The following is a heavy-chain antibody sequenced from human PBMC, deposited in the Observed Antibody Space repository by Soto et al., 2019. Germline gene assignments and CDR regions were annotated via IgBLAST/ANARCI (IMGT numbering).Heavy chain of an antibody. J-gene: IGHJ4*02. D-gene: IGHD2-21*02. Sequence: PGGSLRLSCAASEFTFSDYAMHWVRQAPGKGLEWVAVISDDGDKVFYADSMKDRLTISRDNSKNTLYLQMNSLRAEDTAVYYCAKDESPYCGGDCFADYWGQGTLVTVSS. CDR2: ISDDGDKV. CDR3: AKDESPYCGGDCFADY. V-gene: IGHV3-30-3*01. CDR1: EFTFSDYA.